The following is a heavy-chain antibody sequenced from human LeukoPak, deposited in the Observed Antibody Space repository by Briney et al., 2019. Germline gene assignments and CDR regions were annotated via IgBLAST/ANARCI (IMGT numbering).Heavy chain of an antibody. Sequence: PGGTLRLSCAASGFTFSTYGMSWVRQAPGKGLEWVSSISGSGASTYYADSVKGRFTISRDNSKNTLYLQMNSLRAEDTAVYYCAKAPTVPYYDILTDYYYYMDVWGKGTTVTISS. J-gene: IGHJ6*03. CDR2: ISGSGAST. D-gene: IGHD3-9*01. CDR3: AKAPTVPYYDILTDYYYYMDV. CDR1: GFTFSTYG. V-gene: IGHV3-23*01.